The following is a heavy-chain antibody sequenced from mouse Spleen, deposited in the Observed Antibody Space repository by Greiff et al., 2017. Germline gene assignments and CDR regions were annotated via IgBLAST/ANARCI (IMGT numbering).Heavy chain of an antibody. D-gene: IGHD2-4*01. CDR1: GFTFSSYT. V-gene: IGHV5-6-4*01. CDR3: TRDRDDYDEGVDY. Sequence: EVMLVESGGGLVKPGGSLKLSCAASGFTFSSYTMSWVRQTPEKRLEWVATISSGGSYTYYPDSVKGRFTISRDNAKNTLYLQMSSLKSEDTAMYYCTRDRDDYDEGVDYWGQGTTLTVSS. CDR2: ISSGGSYT. J-gene: IGHJ2*01.